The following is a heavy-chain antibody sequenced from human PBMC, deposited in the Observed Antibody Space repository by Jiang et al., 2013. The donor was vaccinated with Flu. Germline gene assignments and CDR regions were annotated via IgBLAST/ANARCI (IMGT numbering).Heavy chain of an antibody. V-gene: IGHV3-11*06. D-gene: IGHD2-15*01. J-gene: IGHJ6*02. Sequence: RFTISRDNAKNSLYLQMNSLRAEDTAVYYCARDRDIVVVVAASLDVWGQGTTVTVSS. CDR3: ARDRDIVVVVAASLDV.